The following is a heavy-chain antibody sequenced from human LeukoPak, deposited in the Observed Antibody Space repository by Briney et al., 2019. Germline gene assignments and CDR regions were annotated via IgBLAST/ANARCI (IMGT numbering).Heavy chain of an antibody. Sequence: PGGSLRLSCAASGFTFSTYGIHWVRQAPGKGLEWVAFIRYDGTNKWYADSVKGRFTISRDNSNNMLYLQMNSLRADDTAVYHCAKDRDYGDYPSAYYYYMDVWGKGTTVTVSS. J-gene: IGHJ6*03. V-gene: IGHV3-30*02. D-gene: IGHD4-17*01. CDR1: GFTFSTYG. CDR2: IRYDGTNK. CDR3: AKDRDYGDYPSAYYYYMDV.